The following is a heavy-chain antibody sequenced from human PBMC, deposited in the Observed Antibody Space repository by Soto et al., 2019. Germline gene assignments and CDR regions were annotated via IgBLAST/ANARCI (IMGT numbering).Heavy chain of an antibody. D-gene: IGHD2-2*03. CDR3: ARDGLDIVVVPAAKMDV. Sequence: GGSLRLSCAASGFTFSSYSMNWVRQAPGKGLEWVSSISSSSIYIYYADSVKGRFTISRDNAKNSLYLQMNSLRAEDTAVYYCARDGLDIVVVPAAKMDVWGKGTTVTVSS. J-gene: IGHJ6*04. CDR1: GFTFSSYS. CDR2: ISSSSIYI. V-gene: IGHV3-21*01.